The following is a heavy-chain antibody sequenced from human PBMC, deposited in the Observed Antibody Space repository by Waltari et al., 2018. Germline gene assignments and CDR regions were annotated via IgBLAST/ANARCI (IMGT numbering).Heavy chain of an antibody. V-gene: IGHV1-3*01. CDR1: GYTFTSYD. D-gene: IGHD3-10*01. CDR2: INAGNGNT. Sequence: QVQLVQSGAEVKKPGSSVKVPCKASGYTFTSYDINWVLPAPGQTLQWMVWINAGNGNTKYSQKFQGRVTMNRDTAASTAYMELGSLRSEETALYYCARDRGLLWFGELLYYYYGMDVWGQGTTVTVSS. J-gene: IGHJ6*02. CDR3: ARDRGLLWFGELLYYYYGMDV.